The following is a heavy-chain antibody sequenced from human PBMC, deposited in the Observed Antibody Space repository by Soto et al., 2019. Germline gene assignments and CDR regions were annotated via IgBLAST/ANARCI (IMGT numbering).Heavy chain of an antibody. CDR3: ATHGATTMARGAMKHYYYVMDV. D-gene: IGHD3-10*01. CDR2: IIPIFETP. V-gene: IGHV1-69*06. Sequence: QVQLVQSGAEAGKPGSSVKVSCRASGGIFSSFTISWVRQAPGQGLEWLGGIIPIFETPTYSQKFQDRVTITADKSTKTVYMELSGVRSEDTAVYYCATHGATTMARGAMKHYYYVMDVWGQGTTVTVSS. CDR1: GGIFSSFT. J-gene: IGHJ6*02.